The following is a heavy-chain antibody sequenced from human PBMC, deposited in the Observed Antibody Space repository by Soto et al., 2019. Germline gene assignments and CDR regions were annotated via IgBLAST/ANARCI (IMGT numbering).Heavy chain of an antibody. D-gene: IGHD3-10*01. J-gene: IGHJ6*02. CDR3: AKGYRYYYGSGSAHYYYGMDV. V-gene: IGHV3-30*18. CDR2: ISYDGSNK. CDR1: GFTFSSYG. Sequence: GGSLRLSCAASGFTFSSYGMHWVRQAPGKGLEWVAVISYDGSNKYYADSVKGRFTISRDNSKNTLYLQMNSLRAEDTAVYYCAKGYRYYYGSGSAHYYYGMDVWGQGTTVTVSS.